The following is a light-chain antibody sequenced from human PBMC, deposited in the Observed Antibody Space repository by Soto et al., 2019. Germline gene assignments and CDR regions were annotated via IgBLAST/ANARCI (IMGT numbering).Light chain of an antibody. J-gene: IGKJ5*01. CDR3: QQYHTSSIT. CDR2: DAS. V-gene: IGKV1-5*01. Sequence: DIQMTQSPSSLSASVRDRVTITCRASQSISSYLNWYQQKPGKAPNLLIYDASTLERGVPSRFSGTGSGTEFTLTIDRLQPDDFATYYCQQYHTSSITFGQGTRLEIK. CDR1: QSISSY.